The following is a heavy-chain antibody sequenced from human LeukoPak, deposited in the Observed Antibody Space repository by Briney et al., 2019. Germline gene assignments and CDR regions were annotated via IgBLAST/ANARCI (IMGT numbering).Heavy chain of an antibody. J-gene: IGHJ6*04. CDR1: GGTFTRDA. Sequence: SVKVSCKLSGGTFTRDAISWVRQVPGKGLEWMGRILPLLSTKNYARKLQGRVTLTADKSTGTAYMELSSLRSEDTAIYFCARGLDWNDLHLGVWGKGTTVIVSS. CDR2: ILPLLSTK. CDR3: ARGLDWNDLHLGV. D-gene: IGHD1-1*01. V-gene: IGHV1-69*04.